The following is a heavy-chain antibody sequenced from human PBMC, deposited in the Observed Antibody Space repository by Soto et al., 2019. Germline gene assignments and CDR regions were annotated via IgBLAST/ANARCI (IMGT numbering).Heavy chain of an antibody. V-gene: IGHV4-59*01. CDR2: IYYSGST. CDR3: ARDMGYSYGPFDY. D-gene: IGHD5-18*01. J-gene: IGHJ4*02. CDR1: EGSSISYG. Sequence: EPQPHSRTVSEGSSISYGGRWIRQPPGKGLEWIGYIYYSGSTNYNPSLKSRVTISVDTSRNQFSLKLSSVTAADTAVYYCARDMGYSYGPFDYWGQGTLVTVSS.